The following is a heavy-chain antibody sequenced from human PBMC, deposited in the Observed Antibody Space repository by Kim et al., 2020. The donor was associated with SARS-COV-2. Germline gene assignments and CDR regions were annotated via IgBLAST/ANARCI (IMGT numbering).Heavy chain of an antibody. Sequence: SETLSLTCIVSGGSISSSGYYWDWIRQPPGKGLEWIGSVYYTGNTYYNPSLKSRFTISVDTSKNQFSLKLSSVTAEDTALYYCARHFRGTYIRFLGLFQLDDWGQGILVTVSS. CDR1: GGSISSSGYY. CDR3: ARHFRGTYIRFLGLFQLDD. D-gene: IGHD3-3*01. CDR2: VYYTGNT. J-gene: IGHJ4*02. V-gene: IGHV4-39*01.